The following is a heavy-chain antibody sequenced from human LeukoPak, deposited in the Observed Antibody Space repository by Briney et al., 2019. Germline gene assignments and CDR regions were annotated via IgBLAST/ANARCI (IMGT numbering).Heavy chain of an antibody. V-gene: IGHV4-59*01. CDR3: ARGGPVEMATDYFDY. Sequence: SETLSLTCTVSGGSISSYYWSWIRQPPGKGLEWIGYIYYSGSTSYNPSLKSRVTISVDTSKNQFSLKLSSVTAADTAVYYCARGGPVEMATDYFDYWGQGTLVTVSS. CDR1: GGSISSYY. D-gene: IGHD5-24*01. CDR2: IYYSGST. J-gene: IGHJ4*02.